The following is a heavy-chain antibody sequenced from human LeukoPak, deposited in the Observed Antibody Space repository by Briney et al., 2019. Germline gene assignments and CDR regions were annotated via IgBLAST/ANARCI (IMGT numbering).Heavy chain of an antibody. Sequence: ASVTVSCKASGYTFTGYYMHWVRQAPGQGLEWMGWINPNSGGTNYAQKFQGRVTMTRDTSISTAYMELSRLRSDDTAVYYCARVGDYDSSGTDFDYWGQGTLVTVSS. J-gene: IGHJ4*02. CDR3: ARVGDYDSSGTDFDY. CDR2: INPNSGGT. V-gene: IGHV1-2*02. CDR1: GYTFTGYY. D-gene: IGHD3-22*01.